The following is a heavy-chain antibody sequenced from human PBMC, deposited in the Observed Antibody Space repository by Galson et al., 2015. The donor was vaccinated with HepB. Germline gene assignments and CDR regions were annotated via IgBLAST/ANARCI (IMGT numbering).Heavy chain of an antibody. CDR1: GYTFTSYD. J-gene: IGHJ4*02. CDR3: AREGGLGRAGGFDY. D-gene: IGHD3-16*01. V-gene: IGHV1-18*04. Sequence: SVKVSCKASGYTFTSYDISWVRQAPGQGLEWMGWISAYIGNTNYAQKFQGRVTMTTNTSTSTAYMELSSLRSDDTAGDCWAREGGLGRAGGFDYWGQGTLVTVSS. CDR2: ISAYIGNT.